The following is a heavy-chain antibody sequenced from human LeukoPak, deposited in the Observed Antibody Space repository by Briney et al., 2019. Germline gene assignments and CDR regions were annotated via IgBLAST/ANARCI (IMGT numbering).Heavy chain of an antibody. J-gene: IGHJ4*02. CDR3: AKGPSYWDC. Sequence: KPGGSLRLSCAASGFTFSSYTMIWVRQAPGKGLEWVSSITSSSSYISYADSVKGRFTISRDNAKNSLYLQMNSLRAEDTAVYYCAKGPSYWDCWGRGTLVTVSS. CDR1: GFTFSSYT. D-gene: IGHD3-10*01. V-gene: IGHV3-21*04. CDR2: ITSSSSYI.